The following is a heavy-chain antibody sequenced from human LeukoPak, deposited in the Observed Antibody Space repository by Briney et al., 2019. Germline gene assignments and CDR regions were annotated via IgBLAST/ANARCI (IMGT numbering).Heavy chain of an antibody. CDR3: ARETRMVRGDAEDY. D-gene: IGHD3-10*01. J-gene: IGHJ4*02. CDR1: GGSISSSSYY. Sequence: SETLSLTCTVSGGSISSSSYYWGWIRQPPGKGLEWIGSIYYSGSTYYNPSLKSRVTISVDTSKNQFSLKLSSVTAADTAVYYCARETRMVRGDAEDYWGQGTLVTVSS. CDR2: IYYSGST. V-gene: IGHV4-39*07.